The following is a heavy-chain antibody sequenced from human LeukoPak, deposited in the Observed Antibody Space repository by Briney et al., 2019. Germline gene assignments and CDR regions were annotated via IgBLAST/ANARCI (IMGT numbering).Heavy chain of an antibody. Sequence: ASVKVSCKASGYTFTGYYMHWVRQAPGQGLEWMGWINPKSGGTNYAQKFQGRVTMTRDTSISTAYMELSRLRSDDTAVYYCARVDAIVATTPDYWGQGTLVTVSS. D-gene: IGHD5-12*01. V-gene: IGHV1-2*02. CDR1: GYTFTGYY. CDR3: ARVDAIVATTPDY. J-gene: IGHJ4*02. CDR2: INPKSGGT.